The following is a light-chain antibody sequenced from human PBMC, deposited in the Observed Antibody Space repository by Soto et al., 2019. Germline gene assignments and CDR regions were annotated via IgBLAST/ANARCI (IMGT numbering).Light chain of an antibody. CDR1: VLAKKY. CDR2: KDS. CDR3: YSAADNTWV. J-gene: IGLJ3*02. V-gene: IGLV3-27*01. Sequence: SYELTRPSSVSVSPGQTARITCSGDVLAKKYARWFQQKPGQAPVLVIYKDSERPSGIPDRFSGSSSGTTVTLTISGAQVADEADYYCYSAADNTWVFGGGTKLTVL.